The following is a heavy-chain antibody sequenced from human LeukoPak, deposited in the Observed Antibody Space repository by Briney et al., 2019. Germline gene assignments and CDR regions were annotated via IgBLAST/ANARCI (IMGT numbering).Heavy chain of an antibody. CDR3: ARLTPYYDFWSGYYHDAFDI. J-gene: IGHJ3*02. Sequence: SETLSLTCAVYGGSFSGYYWSWIRQPPGKGLEWIGEINHSGSTNYNPSLKSRVTISVGTSKNQFSLKLSSVTAADTAVYYCARLTPYYDFWSGYYHDAFDIWGQGTMVTVSS. V-gene: IGHV4-34*01. CDR1: GGSFSGYY. CDR2: INHSGST. D-gene: IGHD3-3*01.